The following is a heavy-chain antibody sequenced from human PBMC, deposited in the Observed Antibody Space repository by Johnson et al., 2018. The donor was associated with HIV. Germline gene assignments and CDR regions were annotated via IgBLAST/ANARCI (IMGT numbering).Heavy chain of an antibody. D-gene: IGHD3-22*01. Sequence: QVQLVESGGGVVQPGRSLRLSCAASGFTFSSYGMHWVRQAPGKGLEWVAVISYDGSEEYYVDSVKGRFTISRDNSNNTLYLQMNSLRTEDTAVYFGVRGRIAMRGVDLRGGAFDIWGQGTMVTVSS. CDR1: GFTFSSYG. CDR3: VRGRIAMRGVDLRGGAFDI. J-gene: IGHJ3*02. CDR2: ISYDGSEE. V-gene: IGHV3-30*03.